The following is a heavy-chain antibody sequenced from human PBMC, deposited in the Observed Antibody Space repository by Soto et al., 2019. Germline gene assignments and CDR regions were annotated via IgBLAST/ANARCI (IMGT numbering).Heavy chain of an antibody. CDR3: ARGVDYYATSGYFSFDS. Sequence: SATLSRTCNLSGGSFHEFDGLWIRQPPGKGLEWVGHVHYCGSTNYSPSLNSRATISLDTSKSQLSLKLRSVTAADTAMYFCARGVDYYATSGYFSFDSWGQAIPVTVS. CDR2: VHYCGST. CDR1: GGSFHEFD. J-gene: IGHJ4*02. D-gene: IGHD3-16*01. V-gene: IGHV4-59*01.